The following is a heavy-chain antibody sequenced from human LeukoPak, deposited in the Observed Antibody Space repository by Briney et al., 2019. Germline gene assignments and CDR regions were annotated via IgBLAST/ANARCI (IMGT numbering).Heavy chain of an antibody. CDR3: ARDTEVAWYYFDY. D-gene: IGHD4-23*01. J-gene: IGHJ4*02. CDR2: IYYSGST. V-gene: IGHV4-59*01. CDR1: GGSISSYY. Sequence: SETLSITCTVSGGSISSYYWSWIRQPPGKGLEWIGYIYYSGSTNYNPSLKSRVTISVDTSKNQFSLKLSSVTAADTAVYYCARDTEVAWYYFDYWGQGTLVTVSS.